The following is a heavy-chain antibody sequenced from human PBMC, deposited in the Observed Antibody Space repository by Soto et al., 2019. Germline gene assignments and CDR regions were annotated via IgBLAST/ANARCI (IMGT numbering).Heavy chain of an antibody. J-gene: IGHJ6*02. Sequence: QVHLVESGGGVVQPGRSLRLSCEASGFTFRTYAMHCVRQAPGKGLEWVAVISYDGSDKYYADSVKGRFTISRDNSKNTLYLQMNSLRVEDTAVYYCARVTCSGTSCYRFGMDVWGQGTAVTVSS. CDR3: ARVTCSGTSCYRFGMDV. CDR1: GFTFRTYA. V-gene: IGHV3-30-3*01. CDR2: ISYDGSDK. D-gene: IGHD2-2*01.